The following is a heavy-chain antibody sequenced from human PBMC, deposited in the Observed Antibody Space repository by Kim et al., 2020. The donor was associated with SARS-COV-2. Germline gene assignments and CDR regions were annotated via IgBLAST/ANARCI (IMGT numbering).Heavy chain of an antibody. CDR1: GFTFSNHW. Sequence: GGSLRLSCAASGFTFSNHWMHWVRQAPGKGLVWVSRINSDGTEIDYADSVKGRFTISRDSAKSTLYLQMNSLTVEDTAVYYCSRPRAPSNWYFELCGRGTLVTVSS. V-gene: IGHV3-74*01. CDR2: INSDGTEI. CDR3: SRPRAPSNWYFEL. J-gene: IGHJ2*01.